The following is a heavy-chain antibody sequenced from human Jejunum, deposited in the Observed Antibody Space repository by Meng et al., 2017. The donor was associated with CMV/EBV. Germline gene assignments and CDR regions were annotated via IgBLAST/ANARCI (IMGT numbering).Heavy chain of an antibody. J-gene: IGHJ4*02. D-gene: IGHD1-26*01. CDR1: GLTCRNAW. CDR2: ITSEGAGGTI. V-gene: IGHV3-15*01. Sequence: AAGLTCRNAWRTWVRQAPGKGLEWVGRITSEGAGGTIDYAATVEGRFTISRDDSKNTLYLQMNSLKTEDTAVYYCTKGGPLGSYFDYWGQGALVTVSS. CDR3: TKGGPLGSYFDY.